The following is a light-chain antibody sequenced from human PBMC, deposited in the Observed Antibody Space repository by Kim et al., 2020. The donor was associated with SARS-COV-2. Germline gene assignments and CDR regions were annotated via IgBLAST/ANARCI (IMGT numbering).Light chain of an antibody. CDR2: DAS. CDR3: QQRSDWPPWT. Sequence: SPGERATLSCRASQSVGNSLAWYQQKPGQVPRLLIYDASNRATGIPARFSASGSGTGFTLTISSLEPEDFAVYYCQQRSDWPPWTFGQGTKVDIK. V-gene: IGKV3-11*01. CDR1: QSVGNS. J-gene: IGKJ1*01.